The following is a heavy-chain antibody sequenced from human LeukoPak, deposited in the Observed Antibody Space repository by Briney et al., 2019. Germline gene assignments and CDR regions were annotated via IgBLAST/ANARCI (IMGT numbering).Heavy chain of an antibody. D-gene: IGHD5-24*01. Sequence: SETLSLTCIVSGGSINSSYYWGRIRQPPGKGLEWIGTIYYSGSTYYSPSLKSRVTMSVDTSKNQFSLKLRSVTAADTAVYYCARFGRDGYNGYFDYWGQGTLVTVSS. V-gene: IGHV4-39*01. J-gene: IGHJ4*02. CDR1: GGSINSSYY. CDR3: ARFGRDGYNGYFDY. CDR2: IYYSGST.